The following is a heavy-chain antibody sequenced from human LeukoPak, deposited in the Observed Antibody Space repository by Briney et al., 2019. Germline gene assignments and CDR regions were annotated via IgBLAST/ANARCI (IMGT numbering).Heavy chain of an antibody. CDR2: IYYSGST. J-gene: IGHJ3*02. Sequence: SETLSLTCTVSGGSISSYYWSWIRQPPGKGLEWIGYIYYSGSTNYNPSLKSRVTISVDTSKNQFSLKLSSVTAADTAVYYCARTRSAYCGGDCYSRAFDIWGQGTMVTVSS. CDR1: GGSISSYY. D-gene: IGHD2-21*02. CDR3: ARTRSAYCGGDCYSRAFDI. V-gene: IGHV4-59*01.